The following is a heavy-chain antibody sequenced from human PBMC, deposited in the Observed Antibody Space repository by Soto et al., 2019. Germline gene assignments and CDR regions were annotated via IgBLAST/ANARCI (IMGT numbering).Heavy chain of an antibody. V-gene: IGHV4-59*08. D-gene: IGHD5-18*01. CDR2: IYYSGST. CDR3: ARHRYSYGVYYFDY. Sequence: SETLSLTCTVSGDSISPYYWSWIRQPPGKGLEWIGYIYYSGSTNYNPSLTSRVTISVDTSKNQFSLKLSSVTAADTAVYYCARHRYSYGVYYFDYWGQGTLVTVSS. CDR1: GDSISPYY. J-gene: IGHJ4*02.